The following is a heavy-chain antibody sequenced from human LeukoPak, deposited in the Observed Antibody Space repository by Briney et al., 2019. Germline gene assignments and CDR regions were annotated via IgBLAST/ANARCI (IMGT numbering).Heavy chain of an antibody. J-gene: IGHJ1*01. CDR1: GFTFSSYA. CDR2: IPYDGSNK. D-gene: IGHD2-15*01. Sequence: GGSLRLSCAASGFTFSSYAMHWVRQAPGKGLEWVAVIPYDGSNKYYADSVKGRFTISRDNSKNTLYLQMNSLRAEDTAVYYCAREVEYSAEYFQHWGQGTLVTVSS. CDR3: AREVEYSAEYFQH. V-gene: IGHV3-30-3*01.